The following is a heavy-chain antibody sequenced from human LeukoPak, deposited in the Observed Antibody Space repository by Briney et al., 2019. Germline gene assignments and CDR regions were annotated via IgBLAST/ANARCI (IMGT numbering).Heavy chain of an antibody. Sequence: GASVKVSCKASGYTFTSYGISWVRQAPGQGLEWMGWISAYNGNTNYAQKLQGRVTMTTDTSTSTAYMELRSLRSDDTAVYYCARDDIVVVRAAIGFDYWGQGTLVTVSS. CDR3: ARDDIVVVRAAIGFDY. CDR2: ISAYNGNT. CDR1: GYTFTSYG. J-gene: IGHJ4*02. V-gene: IGHV1-18*04. D-gene: IGHD2-2*02.